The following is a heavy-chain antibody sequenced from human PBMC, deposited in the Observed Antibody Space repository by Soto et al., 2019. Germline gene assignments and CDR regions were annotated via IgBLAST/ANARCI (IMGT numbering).Heavy chain of an antibody. V-gene: IGHV1-3*01. Sequence: ASVKVSCKASGYTFTSYAMHWVRQAPGQRLEWMGWINAGNGNTKYSQKFQGRVTITRDTSASTAYMELSSLRSEDTAVYYCARERSISSSLWDAFDIWGQGTMVTVSS. CDR3: ARERSISSSLWDAFDI. J-gene: IGHJ3*02. D-gene: IGHD6-6*01. CDR2: INAGNGNT. CDR1: GYTFTSYA.